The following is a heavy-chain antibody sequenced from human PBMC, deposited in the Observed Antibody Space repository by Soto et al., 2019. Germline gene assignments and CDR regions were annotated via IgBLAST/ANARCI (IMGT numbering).Heavy chain of an antibody. J-gene: IGHJ5*02. Sequence: QVQLVQSGAEVKKPGSSVKVSCKASGGTFSSYTISWVRQAPGQGLEWMGRIIPIPGIANYAQKFQGRVTLTANKSTGTAYMELSSLSSEDTAVSYCASDSDNYYALPWGQGTLVTVSS. V-gene: IGHV1-69*02. CDR1: GGTFSSYT. CDR2: IIPIPGIA. CDR3: ASDSDNYYALP. D-gene: IGHD3-10*01.